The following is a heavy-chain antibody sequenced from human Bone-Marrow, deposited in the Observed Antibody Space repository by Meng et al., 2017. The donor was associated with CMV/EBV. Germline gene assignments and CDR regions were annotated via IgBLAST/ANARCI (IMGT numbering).Heavy chain of an antibody. CDR3: ARVGIQLWLLSPTRGMDV. Sequence: ASVKVSCKASGYTFTGYYMRWVRQAPGQGLEWMGWINPNSGGTNYAQKFQGRVTMTRDTSISTAYMELSRLRSDDTAVYYCARVGIQLWLLSPTRGMDVWGQGPTVPVSS. CDR2: INPNSGGT. V-gene: IGHV1-2*02. CDR1: GYTFTGYY. J-gene: IGHJ6*02. D-gene: IGHD5-18*01.